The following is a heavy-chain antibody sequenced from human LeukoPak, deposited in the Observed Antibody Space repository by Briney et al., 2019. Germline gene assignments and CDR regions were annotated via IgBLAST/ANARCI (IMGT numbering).Heavy chain of an antibody. J-gene: IGHJ5*02. D-gene: IGHD1-26*01. CDR2: INPDGSSA. CDR1: GFTFNTYW. CDR3: ARKNSGSGFDP. V-gene: IGHV3-74*01. Sequence: GGSLRLSCAASGFTFNTYWMHWVRQAPGKGLVWVSRINPDGSSATYADSVTGRFTISRDNAENTLYLQMNSLRAEDTAVYFCARKNSGSGFDPWGQGTLVTVSS.